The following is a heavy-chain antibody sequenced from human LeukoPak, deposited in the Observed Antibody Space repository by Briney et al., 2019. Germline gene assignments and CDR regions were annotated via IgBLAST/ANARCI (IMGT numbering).Heavy chain of an antibody. D-gene: IGHD3-10*01. J-gene: IGHJ4*02. Sequence: GASVKVSCKASGYTFTGYYMHWVRRAPGQGLEWMGWINPNSGGTNYAQKFQGRVTMTRDTSISTAYMELSRLRSDDTAVYYCARDSTVRGVIPFDYWGQGTLVTVSS. CDR3: ARDSTVRGVIPFDY. CDR1: GYTFTGYY. CDR2: INPNSGGT. V-gene: IGHV1-2*02.